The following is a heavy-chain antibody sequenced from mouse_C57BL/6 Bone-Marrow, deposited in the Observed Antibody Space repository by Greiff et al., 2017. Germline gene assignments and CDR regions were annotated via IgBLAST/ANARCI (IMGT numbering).Heavy chain of an antibody. CDR1: GYAFSSSW. V-gene: IGHV1-82*01. D-gene: IGHD1-2*01. CDR2: IYPGDGDT. Sequence: VQLQQSGPELVKPGASVKISCKASGYAFSSSWMNWVKQRPGKGLEWIGRIYPGDGDTNYNGKFKGKATLTADKSSSTAYMQLSSLTSEDSAVSFCASITPDVWGTGTTVTVSS. CDR3: ASITPDV. J-gene: IGHJ1*03.